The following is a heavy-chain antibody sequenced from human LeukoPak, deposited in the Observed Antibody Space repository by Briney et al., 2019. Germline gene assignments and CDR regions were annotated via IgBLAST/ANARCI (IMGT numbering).Heavy chain of an antibody. CDR2: ISWNSNNT. D-gene: IGHD3-10*01. CDR3: AKDYMVRGVIYYMDV. Sequence: PGGSLRLSCVASGFTFDDYVMHWVRQAPGKGLEWVSGISWNSNNTGYADSVKGRFTISRDNAKTSLYLQLNSLRAEDTAVYYCAKDYMVRGVIYYMDVWGKGTTVTISS. V-gene: IGHV3-9*01. J-gene: IGHJ6*03. CDR1: GFTFDDYV.